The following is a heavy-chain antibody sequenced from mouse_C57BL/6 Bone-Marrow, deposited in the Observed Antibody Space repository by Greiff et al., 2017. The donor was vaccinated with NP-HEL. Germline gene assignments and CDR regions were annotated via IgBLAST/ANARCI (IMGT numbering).Heavy chain of an antibody. CDR3: ARFEGLRRVMDY. D-gene: IGHD2-4*01. CDR2: IYPRSGNT. J-gene: IGHJ4*01. Sequence: IQLQQSGAELARPGASVKLSCKASGYTFTSYGISWVKQRTGQGLEWIGEIYPRSGNTYYNEKFKGKATLTADKSSSTAYMELRSLTSEDSAVYFCARFEGLRRVMDYWGQGTSVTGSS. V-gene: IGHV1-81*01. CDR1: GYTFTSYG.